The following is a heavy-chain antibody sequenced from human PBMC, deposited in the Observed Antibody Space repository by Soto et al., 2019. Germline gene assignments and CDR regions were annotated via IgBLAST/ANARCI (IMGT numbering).Heavy chain of an antibody. CDR1: GGSISSGNYY. J-gene: IGHJ4*02. CDR3: ATMGTPATGLYFFDY. Sequence: QVQLQESGPGLVKPSQTLSLTCTVSGGSISSGNYYWSWIRQPPGKGLEWIGFISYSGSTYYSTSITSRVTLSVVTSMSQCGLNLSVVTAADSAVYYCATMGTPATGLYFFDYWGQGSLVTVSS. V-gene: IGHV4-30-4*01. CDR2: ISYSGST. D-gene: IGHD2-15*01.